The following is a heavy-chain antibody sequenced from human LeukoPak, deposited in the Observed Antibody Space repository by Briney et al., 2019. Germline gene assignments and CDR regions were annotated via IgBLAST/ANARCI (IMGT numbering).Heavy chain of an antibody. CDR1: AFTFRNYA. J-gene: IGHJ4*02. Sequence: PGRSLRLSCAASAFTFRNYAMHWVRQAPGKGLEWVAVISHDERNIYYADSVKGRFTISRDNSKNTLYLQINSLRAEDTAVYYCAKDRTGLLVVPAALDYWGQGTLVTVSS. V-gene: IGHV3-30*18. CDR3: AKDRTGLLVVPAALDY. D-gene: IGHD2-2*01. CDR2: ISHDERNI.